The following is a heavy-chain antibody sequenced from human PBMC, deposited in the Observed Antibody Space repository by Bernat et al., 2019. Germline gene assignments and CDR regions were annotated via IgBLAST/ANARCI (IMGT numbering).Heavy chain of an antibody. CDR2: IWYDGSNK. Sequence: QVQLVESEGGVVQPGRSLRLSCAASGFTFSSYGMHWVRQAPGKGLEWVAVIWYDGSNKYYADSVKGRFTISRDNSKNTLYLQMNSLRAEDTAVYYCATGAVTTSKLPDYWGQGTLVTVSS. V-gene: IGHV3-33*01. CDR3: ATGAVTTSKLPDY. D-gene: IGHD4-17*01. CDR1: GFTFSSYG. J-gene: IGHJ4*02.